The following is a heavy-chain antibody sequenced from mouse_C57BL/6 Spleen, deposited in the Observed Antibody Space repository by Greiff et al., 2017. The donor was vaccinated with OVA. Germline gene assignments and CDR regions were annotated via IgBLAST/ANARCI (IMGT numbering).Heavy chain of an antibody. CDR3: ARSGYSYYFDY. D-gene: IGHD3-1*01. CDR1: GYTFTDYN. J-gene: IGHJ2*01. V-gene: IGHV1-18*01. Sequence: EVKLMESGPELVKPGASVKIPCKASGYTFTDYNMDWVKQSHGKSLEWIGDINPNNGGTIYNQKFKGKATLTVDKSSSTAYMELRSLTSEDTAVYYCARSGYSYYFDYWGQGTTLTVSS. CDR2: INPNNGGT.